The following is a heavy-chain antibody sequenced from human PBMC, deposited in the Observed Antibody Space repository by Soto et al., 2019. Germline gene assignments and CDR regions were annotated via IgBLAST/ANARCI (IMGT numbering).Heavy chain of an antibody. CDR3: ARLRGYMDGFPFDY. Sequence: SETLPLTCTVSSGSISGYYWRWIRQPPGKGLEWIGYVHYSVSTNYNPSLKSRVTISLDTSNNQFSLQLRSVTAADTAVYYCARLRGYMDGFPFDYWGHGTLVTVSS. CDR1: SGSISGYY. D-gene: IGHD1-1*01. CDR2: VHYSVST. V-gene: IGHV4-59*03. J-gene: IGHJ4*01.